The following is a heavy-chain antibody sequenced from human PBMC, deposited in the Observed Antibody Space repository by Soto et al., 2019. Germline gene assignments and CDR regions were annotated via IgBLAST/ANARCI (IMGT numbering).Heavy chain of an antibody. Sequence: GGSLRLSCAASGFTFSSYWMSWVRQAPGKGLEWVASIKQDGSEKYYVDSVKGRFTVSRDNAKNSLYLQMNSLRAEDTAVYYCADGGEFGYYYYMDVWGKGTTVTVSS. V-gene: IGHV3-7*01. CDR3: ADGGEFGYYYYMDV. CDR1: GFTFSSYW. D-gene: IGHD3-10*01. J-gene: IGHJ6*03. CDR2: IKQDGSEK.